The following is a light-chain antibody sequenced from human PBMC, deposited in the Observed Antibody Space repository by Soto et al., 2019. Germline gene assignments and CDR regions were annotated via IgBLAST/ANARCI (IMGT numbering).Light chain of an antibody. CDR3: SSYTSSTTPYV. V-gene: IGLV2-14*01. Sequence: QSVLTQPASVSGSPGQSITISCTGTSSDVGAYNYVSWYQQHPGKAPKFMIYDVSNRPSGVSNRFSGSKSGNTASLTISGLQAEDEADYYCSSYTSSTTPYVFGTGTKLTVL. J-gene: IGLJ1*01. CDR2: DVS. CDR1: SSDVGAYNY.